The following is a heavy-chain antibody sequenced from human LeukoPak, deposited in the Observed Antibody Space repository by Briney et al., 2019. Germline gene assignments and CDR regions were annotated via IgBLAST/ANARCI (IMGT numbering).Heavy chain of an antibody. Sequence: SQTLSLTCIVSGGSISSGSYYWSWIRQPAGKGLEWIGRIYTSGSTNYNPSLKSRVTISVDTSKNQFSLKLSSVTAADTAVYYCAREFRQLVSGGFDPWGQGTLVTVSS. CDR1: GGSISSGSYY. V-gene: IGHV4-61*02. CDR3: AREFRQLVSGGFDP. CDR2: IYTSGST. J-gene: IGHJ5*02. D-gene: IGHD6-13*01.